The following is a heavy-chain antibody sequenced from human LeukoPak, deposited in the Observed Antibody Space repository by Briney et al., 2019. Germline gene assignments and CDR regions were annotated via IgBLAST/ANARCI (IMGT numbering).Heavy chain of an antibody. CDR1: GGSISSSSYY. Sequence: KPSETLSLTCTVSGGSISSSSYYWGSIRQPPGKGLERTGSSYNSGSTYYNPPLNSRGTISVDKSKNQFSRKLSSVTTADTAVYYCARQGVGASRYFDLWGRGTLVTVSS. J-gene: IGHJ2*01. CDR3: ARQGVGASRYFDL. D-gene: IGHD1-26*01. CDR2: SYNSGST. V-gene: IGHV4-39*01.